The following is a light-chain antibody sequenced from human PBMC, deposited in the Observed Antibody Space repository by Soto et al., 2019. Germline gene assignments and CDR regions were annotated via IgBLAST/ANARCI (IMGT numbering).Light chain of an antibody. V-gene: IGKV1-33*01. CDR2: AAS. CDR1: QSISSH. J-gene: IGKJ5*01. Sequence: DIQMTQSPSSLSASVGDRVTITCRASQSISSHLNWYQQKPGKAPRLLIYAASSLATGVPSRFSGSGSGTDFTFTISSLQPEDFATYYCQQYHNFPITFGQGTRLEI. CDR3: QQYHNFPIT.